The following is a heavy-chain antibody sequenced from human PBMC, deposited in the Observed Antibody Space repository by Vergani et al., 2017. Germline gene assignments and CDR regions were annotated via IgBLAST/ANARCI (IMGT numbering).Heavy chain of an antibody. CDR2: IWYDGSNK. V-gene: IGHV3-33*01. J-gene: IGHJ6*03. CDR3: ARDGASGPAMLPYYYYYYMDV. Sequence: QVQLVESGGGVVQPGRSLRLSCAASGFTFSSYGMHWVRQAPGKGLEWVAVIWYDGSNKYYADSVKGRFTISRDNSKNTLYLQMNSLRAEDTAVYYCARDGASGPAMLPYYYYYYMDVWGKGTTVTVS. D-gene: IGHD2-15*01. CDR1: GFTFSSYG.